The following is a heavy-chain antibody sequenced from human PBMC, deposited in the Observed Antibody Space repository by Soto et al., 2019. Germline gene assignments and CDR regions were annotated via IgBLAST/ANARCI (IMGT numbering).Heavy chain of an antibody. Sequence: QVQLVQSGAEVKKPGSSVKVSCKASGGTFSSYAISWVRQAPGQGLEWMGGIIPIFGTANYAQKFQGRVTSTADESTSTAYMELSSLRSEDTVVYYCARSIIAAAQDYDYGMDVWGQGTTVTVSS. V-gene: IGHV1-69*01. CDR2: IIPIFGTA. CDR3: ARSIIAAAQDYDYGMDV. D-gene: IGHD6-13*01. CDR1: GGTFSSYA. J-gene: IGHJ6*02.